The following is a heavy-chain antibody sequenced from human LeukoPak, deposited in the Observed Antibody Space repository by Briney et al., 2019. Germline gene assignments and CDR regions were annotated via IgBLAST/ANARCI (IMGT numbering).Heavy chain of an antibody. CDR1: GFTFSSYA. CDR3: AEDEAYQLLWGGTYYYYGMDV. V-gene: IGHV3-23*01. J-gene: IGHJ6*02. Sequence: GGSLRLSCAASGFTFSSYAMSWVRQAPGKGLEWVSAISGSGGSTYYADSVKGRFTISRDNSKNTLYLQMNSLRAEDTAVYYCAEDEAYQLLWGGTYYYYGMDVWGQGTTVTVSS. CDR2: ISGSGGST. D-gene: IGHD2-2*01.